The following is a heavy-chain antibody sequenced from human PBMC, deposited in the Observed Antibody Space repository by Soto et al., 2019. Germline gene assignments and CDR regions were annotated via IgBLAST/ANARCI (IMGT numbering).Heavy chain of an antibody. D-gene: IGHD2-21*01. J-gene: IGHJ4*02. Sequence: EVQLGESGGGLVQPEGSLRLSCAASGFTFSDYYMDWVRQAPGKGLEWVGRVRNKVNSYTTEYAASVKGRFTVSRDDSRNSLYLQMNSLKTGDTAMYYCSRAGILTTPYYTDYWGLGSLVTDSS. CDR3: SRAGILTTPYYTDY. V-gene: IGHV3-72*01. CDR1: GFTFSDYY. CDR2: VRNKVNSYTT.